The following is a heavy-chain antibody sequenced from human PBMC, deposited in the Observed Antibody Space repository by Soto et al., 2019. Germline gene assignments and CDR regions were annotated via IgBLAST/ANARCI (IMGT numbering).Heavy chain of an antibody. CDR3: ARHVGRDGYIKPPRYYFDY. J-gene: IGHJ4*02. Sequence: QLQLQESGPGLVKPSETLSLTCTVSGGSISSSSYYWGWIRQPPGKGLEWIGSIYYSGSNYYNPSLKSRVTIPVDASKNQFSLKLSSVTAADTAVYYCARHVGRDGYIKPPRYYFDYWGQGTLVTVSS. CDR1: GGSISSSSYY. V-gene: IGHV4-39*01. D-gene: IGHD5-12*01. CDR2: IYYSGSN.